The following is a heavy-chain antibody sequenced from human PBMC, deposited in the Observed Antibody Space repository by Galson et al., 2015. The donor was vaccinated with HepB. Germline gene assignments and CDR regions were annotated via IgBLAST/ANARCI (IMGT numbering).Heavy chain of an antibody. V-gene: IGHV3-23*01. J-gene: IGHJ4*02. D-gene: IGHD6-19*01. CDR2: ISGSGGST. CDR1: GFTFSSYA. CDR3: AYLPSKQWLVPGHFDY. Sequence: SLRLSCAASGFTFSSYAMSWVRQAPGKGLEWVSAISGSGGSTYYADSVKGRFTISRDNSKNTLYLQTNSLRAEDTAVYYCAYLPSKQWLVPGHFDYWGQGTLFTVSS.